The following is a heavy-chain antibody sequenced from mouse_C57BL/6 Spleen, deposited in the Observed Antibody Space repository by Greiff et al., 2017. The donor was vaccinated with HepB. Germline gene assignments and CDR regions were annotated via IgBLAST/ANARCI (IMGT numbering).Heavy chain of an antibody. Sequence: QVQLKQSGAELAKPGASVKLSCKASGYTFTSYWMHWVKQRPGQGLEWIGYINPSSGYTKYNQKFKDKATLTADNSSSTAYMQLSSLTYEDSAVYYCARDYYGSSSWGQGTLVTVSA. CDR1: GYTFTSYW. J-gene: IGHJ3*01. D-gene: IGHD1-1*01. CDR2: INPSSGYT. CDR3: ARDYYGSSS. V-gene: IGHV1-7*01.